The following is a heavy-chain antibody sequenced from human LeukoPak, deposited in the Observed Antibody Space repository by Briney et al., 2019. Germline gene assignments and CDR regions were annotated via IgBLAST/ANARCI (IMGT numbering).Heavy chain of an antibody. D-gene: IGHD1-14*01. V-gene: IGHV6-1*01. J-gene: IGHJ3*01. CDR3: ARGRYSAFDV. CDR1: GYSVSTSGVA. CDR2: TYYTSKWNT. Sequence: SQTLSLSCAISGYSVSTSGVAWNWVRQSPSRGLEWLGRTYYTSKWNTDYAVSVKSRIVVNPDTSKNQFSLQLNSVTSEDTAVYYCARGRYSAFDVWGQGTMVTVSS.